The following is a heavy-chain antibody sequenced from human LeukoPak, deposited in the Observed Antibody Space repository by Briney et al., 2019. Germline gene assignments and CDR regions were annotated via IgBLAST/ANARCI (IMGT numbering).Heavy chain of an antibody. CDR2: IYTSGST. Sequence: PSETLSLTCTVSGGSISSYYWSWIRQPPGKGLDWIGRIYTSGSTNYNPSLKSRVTMSVDTSKNQFSLKLSSVTAADTAVYYCARSYCSGGSCYSDFDYWGQGTLVTVSS. CDR3: ARSYCSGGSCYSDFDY. CDR1: GGSISSYY. D-gene: IGHD2-15*01. V-gene: IGHV4-4*07. J-gene: IGHJ4*02.